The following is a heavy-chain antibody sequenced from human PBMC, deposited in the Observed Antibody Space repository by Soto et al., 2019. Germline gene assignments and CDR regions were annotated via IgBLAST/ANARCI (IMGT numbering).Heavy chain of an antibody. CDR3: VQSRCGGDCLQSYSSHSYYGLDV. V-gene: IGHV2-5*02. CDR2: IYWDDDK. J-gene: IGHJ6*02. Sequence: QITLKESGPTLVKPTQTLTLTCTFSGLSLSTIGVGVGWIRQPPGKALEWLALIYWDDDKRYSPSLKSRLTVTKDTSKNQVVLTMTNMDPVDTATYYCVQSRCGGDCLQSYSSHSYYGLDVWGQGTTVTVSS. D-gene: IGHD2-21*02. CDR1: GLSLSTIGVG.